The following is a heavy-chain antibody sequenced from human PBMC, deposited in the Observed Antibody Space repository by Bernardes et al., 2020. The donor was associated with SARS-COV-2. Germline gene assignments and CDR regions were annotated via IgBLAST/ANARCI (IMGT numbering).Heavy chain of an antibody. CDR2: IKSKTAGGTT. CDR3: EYSSSWYEGSDYYYYGMVG. CDR1: GFTFSNAW. D-gene: IGHD6-13*01. J-gene: IGHJ6*02. V-gene: IGHV3-15*01. Sequence: GGSLRLSCAASGFTFSNAWMSWVRQAPGKGLEWVGRIKSKTAGGTTDYAAPVKGRFTISSDDSKITLYLQMNSLKTEDAAVYYCEYSSSWYEGSDYYYYGMVGGVQETTVTVSS.